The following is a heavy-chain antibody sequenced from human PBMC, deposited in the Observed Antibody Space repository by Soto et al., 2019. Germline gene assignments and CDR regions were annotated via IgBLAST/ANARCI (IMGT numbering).Heavy chain of an antibody. CDR3: ASGARIAVAGTFRYYYYYGMDV. V-gene: IGHV1-69*13. J-gene: IGHJ6*02. CDR2: IIPIFGTA. D-gene: IGHD6-19*01. CDR1: GGTFSSYA. Sequence: VASVKVSCKASGGTFSSYAISWVRQAPGQGLEWMGGIIPIFGTANYAQKFQGRVTITADESTSTAYMELSSLRSEDTAVYYCASGARIAVAGTFRYYYYYGMDVWG.